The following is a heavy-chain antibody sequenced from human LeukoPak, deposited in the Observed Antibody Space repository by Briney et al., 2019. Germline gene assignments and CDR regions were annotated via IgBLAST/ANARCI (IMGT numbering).Heavy chain of an antibody. CDR2: IYPVDSDI. CDR1: GYRFTTYW. V-gene: IGHV5-51*01. D-gene: IGHD2-15*01. CDR3: ARHRQGYCSGLNCFHWFDP. J-gene: IGHJ5*02. Sequence: GESLKISCKGSGYRFTTYWIGWVRQMPGKGLEWMGVIYPVDSDIRYSPSFQGQVTISVDKSISTTYLQWSSLRASDTAIYYCARHRQGYCSGLNCFHWFDPWGPGTLVTVSS.